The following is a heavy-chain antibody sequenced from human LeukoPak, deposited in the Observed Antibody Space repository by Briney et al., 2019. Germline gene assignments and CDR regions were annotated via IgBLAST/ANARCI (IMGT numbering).Heavy chain of an antibody. CDR1: GFTFSSYG. Sequence: GGSLRLSCAASGFTFSSYGMHWVRQAPGKGLEWGAVIWYDGSNKYYADSVKGRFTISRDNSKNTLYLQMNSLRAEDTAVYYCARDHSSGWYSDYFDYWGQGTLVTVSS. J-gene: IGHJ4*02. CDR2: IWYDGSNK. D-gene: IGHD6-19*01. CDR3: ARDHSSGWYSDYFDY. V-gene: IGHV3-33*01.